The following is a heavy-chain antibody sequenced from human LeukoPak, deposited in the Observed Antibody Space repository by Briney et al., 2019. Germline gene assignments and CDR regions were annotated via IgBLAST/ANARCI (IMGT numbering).Heavy chain of an antibody. J-gene: IGHJ4*02. CDR1: GFSLTTSGVA. CDR3: VHRQMGSSWYSFGY. CDR2: IYWMDEK. Sequence: SGPALVKPTQTLTLTCTFSGFSLTTSGVAVSWIRQPPGKALEWLALIYWMDEKRYSPSLKSRLTITKDTPKNQVVLTMTNMDPVDTATYYCVHRQMGSSWYSFGYWGQGILVTVSS. D-gene: IGHD6-13*01. V-gene: IGHV2-5*01.